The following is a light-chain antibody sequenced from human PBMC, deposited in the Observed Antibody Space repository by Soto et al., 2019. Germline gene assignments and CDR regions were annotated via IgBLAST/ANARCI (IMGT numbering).Light chain of an antibody. CDR1: QSISSW. CDR3: QQSYSTPQT. J-gene: IGKJ1*01. Sequence: DIQMTQSPSTLSASVGDRVTITCRASQSISSWLAWYQQKPGKAPNLLIYAASTLQRGVPSRFSGSGSGTDFTLTISSLQPEDSATYYCQQSYSTPQTFGQGTKVDIK. V-gene: IGKV1-39*01. CDR2: AAS.